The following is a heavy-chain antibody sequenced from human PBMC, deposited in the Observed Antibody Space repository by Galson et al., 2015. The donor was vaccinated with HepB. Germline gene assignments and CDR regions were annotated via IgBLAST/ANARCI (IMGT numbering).Heavy chain of an antibody. J-gene: IGHJ5*02. CDR3: ARGQGSSPNWFDP. V-gene: IGHV1-2*06. D-gene: IGHD6-13*01. CDR1: GYTFTGYY. CDR2: INPNSGGT. Sequence: SVKVSCKASGYTFTGYYMHWVRQAPGQGLEWMGRINPNSGGTNYAQKFQGRVTMTRDTSISTAYMELSRLRSDDTAVYYCARGQGSSPNWFDPWGQGTLVTVSS.